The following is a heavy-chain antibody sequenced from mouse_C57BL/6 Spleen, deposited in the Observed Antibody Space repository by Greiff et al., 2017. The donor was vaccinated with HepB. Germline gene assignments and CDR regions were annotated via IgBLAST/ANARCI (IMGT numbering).Heavy chain of an antibody. V-gene: IGHV1-50*01. J-gene: IGHJ4*01. CDR1: GYTFTSYW. CDR2: IDPSDSYT. Sequence: QVHVKQPGAELVKPGASVKLSCKASGYTFTSYWMQWVKQRPGQGLEWIGEIDPSDSYTNYNQKFKGKATLTVDTSSSTAYMQLSSLTSEDSAVYYCARNGAMDYWGQGTSVTVSS. CDR3: ARNGAMDY.